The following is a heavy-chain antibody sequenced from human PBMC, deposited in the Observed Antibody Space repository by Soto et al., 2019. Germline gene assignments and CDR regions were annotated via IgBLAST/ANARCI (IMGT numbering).Heavy chain of an antibody. CDR3: ARAKDLEYSSSWGSFDY. CDR2: ISVYNGIT. J-gene: IGHJ4*02. D-gene: IGHD6-13*01. Sequence: QIQLVQSGAEVKKPGASVKVSCKASGYTFISYGITWVRQAPGQGLEWMGWISVYNGITNYAQNVQVRVTMTTDTSTSTAYMELRSLRSDDPAVYFCARAKDLEYSSSWGSFDYWGQGTLVTGSS. CDR1: GYTFISYG. V-gene: IGHV1-18*04.